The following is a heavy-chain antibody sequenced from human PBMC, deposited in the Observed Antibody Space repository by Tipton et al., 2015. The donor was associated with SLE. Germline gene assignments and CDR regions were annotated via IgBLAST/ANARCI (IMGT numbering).Heavy chain of an antibody. CDR1: GASISSHY. V-gene: IGHV4-59*11. J-gene: IGHJ4*02. Sequence: TLSLTCTVSGASISSHYWSWIRQPPGKGLEWIGYIYYSGSTNYNPSLKSRVTISVDTSKNQFSLKLNSVTAADTAVYYCARDSSRYYDSSGFDYWGQGTLVTVSS. D-gene: IGHD3-22*01. CDR3: ARDSSRYYDSSGFDY. CDR2: IYYSGST.